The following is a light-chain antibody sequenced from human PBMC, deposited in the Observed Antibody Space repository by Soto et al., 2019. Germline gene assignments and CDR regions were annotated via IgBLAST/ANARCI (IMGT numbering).Light chain of an antibody. J-gene: IGKJ2*01. Sequence: EIVLTQSPGTLSLSPGERAPLSCRASQSVSSSYLAWYQQKPGQAPRLLIYGASGRATGIPDRFSGSGSGTDFTLTSSRLEPEDFAVYYCQQYGSSSYTFGQGTKLEIK. CDR1: QSVSSSY. CDR3: QQYGSSSYT. CDR2: GAS. V-gene: IGKV3-20*01.